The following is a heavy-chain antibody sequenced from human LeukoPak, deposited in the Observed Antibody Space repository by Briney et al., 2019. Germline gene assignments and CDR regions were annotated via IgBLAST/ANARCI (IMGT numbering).Heavy chain of an antibody. CDR3: ATSAPAEISVATT. CDR1: GYIFTGYD. CDR2: MNPTNGDT. J-gene: IGHJ4*02. Sequence: ASVKVSCKASGYIFTGYDINWVRQATGQGLEWMGWMNPTNGDTGYAQKFQGRLTMTRSTSIKTAYMDLSSLTSEDTAIYYCATSAPAEISVATTWGQGTLVTVSS. V-gene: IGHV1-8*01. D-gene: IGHD6-19*01.